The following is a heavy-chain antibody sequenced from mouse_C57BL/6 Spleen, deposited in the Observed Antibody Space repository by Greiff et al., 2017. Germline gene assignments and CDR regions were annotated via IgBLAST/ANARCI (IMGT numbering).Heavy chain of an antibody. CDR1: GYTFTSYW. D-gene: IGHD2-2*01. Sequence: VQLQQPGAELVRPGTSVKLSCKASGYTFTSYWMHWVKQRPGQGLEWIGVIDPSDSYTNYTQKFKGKATLTVDTSSSTAYMQLSSLTSEDSAVYYCARTRIHCSGYQGAFAYGGQGTLVTVSA. CDR3: ARTRIHCSGYQGAFAY. V-gene: IGHV1-59*01. J-gene: IGHJ3*01. CDR2: IDPSDSYT.